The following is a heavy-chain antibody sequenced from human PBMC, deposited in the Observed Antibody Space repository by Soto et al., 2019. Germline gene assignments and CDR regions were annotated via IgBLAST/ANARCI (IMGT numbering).Heavy chain of an antibody. CDR2: IHYSGST. CDR3: ARGGIAARKGRWFDP. J-gene: IGHJ5*02. V-gene: IGHV4-59*01. Sequence: SETLSLTCTVSGGSLSGYYWTWIRQPPGKGLEWIGYIHYSGSTNYNPSLKSRVTISVDTSKNQFSLKLRSVTAADTAMYHCARGGIAARKGRWFDPWGQGAPVTVSS. D-gene: IGHD6-6*01. CDR1: GGSLSGYY.